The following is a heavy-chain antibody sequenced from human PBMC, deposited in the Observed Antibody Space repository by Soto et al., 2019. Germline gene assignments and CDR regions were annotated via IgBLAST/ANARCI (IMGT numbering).Heavy chain of an antibody. CDR1: GFTFSSYA. CDR3: AKASSSRWIFGWFDL. D-gene: IGHD6-13*01. CDR2: ISGSGGST. V-gene: IGHV3-23*01. Sequence: PGGSLRLSCAASGFTFSSYAMSWVRQAPGKGLEWVSAISGSGGSTYYADSVKGRFTISRDNSKNTLYLQMNSLRAEDTAVYYCAKASSSRWIFGWFDLWGQGTLVTVSS. J-gene: IGHJ5*02.